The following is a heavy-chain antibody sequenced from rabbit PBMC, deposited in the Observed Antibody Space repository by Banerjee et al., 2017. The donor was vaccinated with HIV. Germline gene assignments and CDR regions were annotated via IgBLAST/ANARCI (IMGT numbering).Heavy chain of an antibody. CDR3: ARGSGGHGDASAL. Sequence: QEQLVESGGGLVQPEGSLTLTCTASGFSFSSSYYMCWVRQAPGKGLEWIACIYAGSSGDTYYASWAKGRFTISKTSSTTVTLQMTSLTAADTATYFCARGSGGHGDASALWGPGTLVTVS. CDR2: IYAGSSGDT. J-gene: IGHJ4*01. D-gene: IGHD6-1*01. CDR1: GFSFSSSYY. V-gene: IGHV1S45*01.